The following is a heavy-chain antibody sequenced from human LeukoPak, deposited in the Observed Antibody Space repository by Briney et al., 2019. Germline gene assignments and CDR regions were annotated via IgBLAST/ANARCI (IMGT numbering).Heavy chain of an antibody. CDR3: ARGYDSSGYYFDY. CDR1: GFTFSSYA. J-gene: IGHJ4*02. D-gene: IGHD3-22*01. V-gene: IGHV3-30*04. CDR2: ISSDGSNK. Sequence: PGGSLRLSCAASGFTFSSYAMHWVHQAPGKGLEWVAVISSDGSNKYYADSVKGRFTISRDNSKNTLFLQMNSLRAEDTAVYYCARGYDSSGYYFDYWGQGTLVTVSS.